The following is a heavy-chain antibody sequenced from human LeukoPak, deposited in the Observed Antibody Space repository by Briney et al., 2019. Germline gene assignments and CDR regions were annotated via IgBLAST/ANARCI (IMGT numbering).Heavy chain of an antibody. CDR2: ISAYNGNT. V-gene: IGHV1-18*01. D-gene: IGHD1-7*01. J-gene: IGHJ4*02. Sequence: ASVKVSCKASGYTFTSYGISWVRQAPGQGLEWMGWISAYNGNTNYAQKLQGRVTMTTDTSTSTAYMELRSLRSDDTAVYYCARVQYNWNYFSCFDYWGQGTLVTVSS. CDR1: GYTFTSYG. CDR3: ARVQYNWNYFSCFDY.